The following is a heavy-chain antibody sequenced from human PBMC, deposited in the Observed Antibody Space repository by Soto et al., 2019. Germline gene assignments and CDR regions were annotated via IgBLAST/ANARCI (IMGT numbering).Heavy chain of an antibody. V-gene: IGHV3-30-3*01. J-gene: IGHJ4*02. D-gene: IGHD6-19*01. CDR3: ARDHDSSGRWGRFDY. CDR1: WFTFSSYA. CDR2: ISYDGSNK. Sequence: GGSLRLSCSDSWFTFSSYAMHWVRQAQGKGLEWVAVISYDGSNKYYADSVKGRFTISRDNSKNTLYLQMNSLRAEDTAVYYCARDHDSSGRWGRFDYWGQGTLVTVSS.